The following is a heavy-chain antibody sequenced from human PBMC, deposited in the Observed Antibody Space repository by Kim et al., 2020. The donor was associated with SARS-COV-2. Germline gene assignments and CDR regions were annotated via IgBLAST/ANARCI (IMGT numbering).Heavy chain of an antibody. Sequence: GGSLRLSCAASGFTFSSYWMSWVRQAPGKGLEWVANIKQDGSEKYYVDSVKGRFTISRDNAKNSLYLQMNSLRAEDTAVYYCAREGLVENQKQWLVLTFLSGFDYWGQGTLVTVSS. D-gene: IGHD6-19*01. CDR1: GFTFSSYW. CDR3: AREGLVENQKQWLVLTFLSGFDY. J-gene: IGHJ4*02. CDR2: IKQDGSEK. V-gene: IGHV3-7*03.